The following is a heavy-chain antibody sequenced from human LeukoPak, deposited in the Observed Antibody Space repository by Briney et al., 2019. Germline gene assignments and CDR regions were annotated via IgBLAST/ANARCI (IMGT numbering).Heavy chain of an antibody. V-gene: IGHV4-34*01. Sequence: SETLSLTCAVYGGSFRGYYLSWIRQPPGKGLEWIGEINHSGSTNYNPSLKSRVTMSVDTSNSQFSLKLYSVTAADTAVYYCARSVFYLDYWGQGTLVTVSS. CDR3: ARSVFYLDY. J-gene: IGHJ4*02. CDR2: INHSGST. D-gene: IGHD3-3*01. CDR1: GGSFRGYY.